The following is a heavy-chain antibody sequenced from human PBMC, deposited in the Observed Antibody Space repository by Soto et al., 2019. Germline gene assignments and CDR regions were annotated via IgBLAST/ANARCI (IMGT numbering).Heavy chain of an antibody. Sequence: EVQLLESGGVLVQPGGSLRLSCAASGFTFSSYAMSWVRQAPGKGLEWVSGISGGGGTAYYADSVKGRFTISRDNSKNTLYLQMNSLRAEDTAAYYCAKDLASAGTISRYFGSWGQGTLVTVSS. V-gene: IGHV3-23*01. D-gene: IGHD6-13*01. CDR3: AKDLASAGTISRYFGS. CDR1: GFTFSSYA. J-gene: IGHJ4*02. CDR2: ISGGGGTA.